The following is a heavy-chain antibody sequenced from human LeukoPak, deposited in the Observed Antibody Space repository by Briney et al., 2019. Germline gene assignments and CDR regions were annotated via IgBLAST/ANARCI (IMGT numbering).Heavy chain of an antibody. J-gene: IGHJ4*02. V-gene: IGHV3-23*01. CDR2: ITGSGDST. CDR1: GFTFTTYA. CDR3: ARGAYCGGDCYTYFDY. D-gene: IGHD2-21*02. Sequence: GGSLRLSCAASGFTFTTYAMSWVRQAPGKGLEWVSSITGSGDSTNYADSVKGRFTISRDNSKSTLYLQMNSLRAEDTALYFCARGAYCGGDCYTYFDYWGQGALVTVSS.